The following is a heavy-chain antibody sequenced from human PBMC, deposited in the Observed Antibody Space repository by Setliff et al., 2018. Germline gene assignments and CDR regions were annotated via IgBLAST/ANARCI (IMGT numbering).Heavy chain of an antibody. Sequence: PSETMSLTCTVSGGSISSNYWSWIRQPPGKGLEWIGYIYYSGSNNYNPSLKSRVTISVDTSKTQFSLKLSSVTAADTAVYYCARASLGYDFWSGYYGPELWLDPWVQGTLVTVSS. D-gene: IGHD3-3*01. CDR3: ARASLGYDFWSGYYGPELWLDP. CDR1: GGSISSNY. J-gene: IGHJ5*02. V-gene: IGHV4-59*01. CDR2: IYYSGSN.